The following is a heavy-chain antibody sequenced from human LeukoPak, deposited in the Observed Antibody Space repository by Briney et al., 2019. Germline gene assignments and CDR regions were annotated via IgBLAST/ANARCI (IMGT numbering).Heavy chain of an antibody. V-gene: IGHV3-23*01. D-gene: IGHD2-15*01. CDR1: GFTFSSYA. CDR3: AKAQRLLPTNIWFDP. J-gene: IGHJ5*02. Sequence: PGGSLRLSCAASGFTFSSYAMSWVRQAPGKGPEWVSAISGSGGSTYYADSVKGRFTISRDNSKNTLYLQMNSVRAEDTAVYYCAKAQRLLPTNIWFDPWGQGTLVTVSS. CDR2: ISGSGGST.